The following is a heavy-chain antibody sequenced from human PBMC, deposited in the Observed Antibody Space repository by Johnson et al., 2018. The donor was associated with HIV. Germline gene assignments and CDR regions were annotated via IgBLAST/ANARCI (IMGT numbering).Heavy chain of an antibody. CDR3: AKVHIAARWSDDFDI. V-gene: IGHV3-30-3*01. CDR1: EFTFSSYA. J-gene: IGHJ3*02. CDR2: ISYDGSNK. D-gene: IGHD6-6*01. Sequence: QVQLVESGGGVVQPGRSLRLSCAASEFTFSSYAFHWVRQAPGKGLEWVAVISYDGSNKYYADSVKGRFTISRDNSKNTLYLQMNSLRAEDTAVYFCAKVHIAARWSDDFDIWGQGTMVTVSS.